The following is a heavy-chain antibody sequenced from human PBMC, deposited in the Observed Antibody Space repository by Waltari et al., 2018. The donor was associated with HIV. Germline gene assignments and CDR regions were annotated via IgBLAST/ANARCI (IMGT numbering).Heavy chain of an antibody. Sequence: SGDTFRTYTISWVRQAPGQGLEWMGGITPIFKTTKYAQKFQGRVTLTADESTRTTYMELTSLRSDDTAMYYCARNGDYAPAYWGQGTLVTVSS. D-gene: IGHD4-17*01. CDR1: GDTFRTYT. V-gene: IGHV1-69*01. CDR2: ITPIFKTT. CDR3: ARNGDYAPAY. J-gene: IGHJ4*02.